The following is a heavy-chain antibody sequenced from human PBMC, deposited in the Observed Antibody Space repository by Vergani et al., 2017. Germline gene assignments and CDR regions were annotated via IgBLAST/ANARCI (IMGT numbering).Heavy chain of an antibody. CDR2: IYPGDSDT. CDR1: GYSFTSYW. V-gene: IGHV5-51*01. D-gene: IGHD4-17*01. CDR3: ASRDYGDYPSSYYYGMDV. Sequence: EVQLVQSGAEVKKPGESLKISCKGSGYSFTSYWIGWVRQMPGKGLEWMGIIYPGDSDTRYSPSFQGQVTISADKSISTAYLHWSSLKASDTAMYYCASRDYGDYPSSYYYGMDVWGQGTTVTVSS. J-gene: IGHJ6*02.